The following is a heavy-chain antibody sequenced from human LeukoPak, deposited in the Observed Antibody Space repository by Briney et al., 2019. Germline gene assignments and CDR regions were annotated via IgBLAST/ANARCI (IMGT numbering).Heavy chain of an antibody. V-gene: IGHV4-59*08. CDR2: IDYSGST. CDR1: GGSISSYY. Sequence: PSETLSLTCTVSGGSISSYYWSWIRQPPGKGLGWIGYIDYSGSTNYNPSLKSRVTISVGTSKNQFSLKLNSVTAADTAVYYCARRRTTGLSGYMDVWGKGTTVTVSS. CDR3: ARRRTTGLSGYMDV. J-gene: IGHJ6*03. D-gene: IGHD2-2*01.